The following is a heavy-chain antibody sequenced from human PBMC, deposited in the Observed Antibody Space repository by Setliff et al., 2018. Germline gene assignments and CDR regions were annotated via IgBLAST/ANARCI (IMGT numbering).Heavy chain of an antibody. CDR2: MNPNSGNT. CDR1: GGTFSSYA. V-gene: IGHV1-8*03. Sequence: ASVKVSCKASGGTFSSYAIGWVRQATGQGLEWMGWMNPNSGNTGYAQKFQGRVTITRNTSISTAYMELSSLRSEDTAVYYCARGLSWELLEALGYYYYGMDVWGQGTTVTVSS. J-gene: IGHJ6*02. D-gene: IGHD1-26*01. CDR3: ARGLSWELLEALGYYYYGMDV.